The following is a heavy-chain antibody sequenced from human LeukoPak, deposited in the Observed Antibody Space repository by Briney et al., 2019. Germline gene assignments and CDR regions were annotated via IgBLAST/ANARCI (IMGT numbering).Heavy chain of an antibody. CDR2: IYYSGST. CDR3: ARRWSVRGAVNYDYVWGTYRRVNYFDY. V-gene: IGHV4-39*07. Sequence: SETLSLTCTVSGGSISSGSYYWGWIRQPPGKGLEWIGGIYYSGSTYYNPSLKSRVTISVDASKNQFSLKLNSVTAADTAVYYCARRWSVRGAVNYDYVWGTYRRVNYFDYWGQGTLVTVSS. D-gene: IGHD3-16*02. J-gene: IGHJ4*02. CDR1: GGSISSGSYY.